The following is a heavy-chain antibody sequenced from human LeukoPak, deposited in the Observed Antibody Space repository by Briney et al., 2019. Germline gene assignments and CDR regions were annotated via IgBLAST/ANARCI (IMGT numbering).Heavy chain of an antibody. Sequence: ASVKVSCKASGYTFTSYGISWVRQAPGQGLEWMGWISAYNGNTNYAQKLHGRVTMTTDTSTSTAYMELRSLRSDDTDVYYCARRGKLGSIMITFGGVIADDYFDYWGQGTLVTVSS. D-gene: IGHD3-16*02. J-gene: IGHJ4*02. CDR2: ISAYNGNT. CDR1: GYTFTSYG. V-gene: IGHV1-18*01. CDR3: ARRGKLGSIMITFGGVIADDYFDY.